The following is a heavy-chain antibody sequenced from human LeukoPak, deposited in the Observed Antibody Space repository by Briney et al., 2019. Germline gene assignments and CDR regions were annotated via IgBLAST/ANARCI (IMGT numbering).Heavy chain of an antibody. J-gene: IGHJ1*01. V-gene: IGHV3-7*01. CDR2: IKQDGSEK. CDR3: ARADGVGVVTPYFQH. Sequence: QTGGSLRLSCAASGFTFSSYWMSWVRQAPGKGLEWVANIKQDGSEKHYVDSVKGRFTISRDNAKNSLYLQMNSLRAEDTAVYYCARADGVGVVTPYFQHWGQGTLVTVSP. D-gene: IGHD4-23*01. CDR1: GFTFSSYW.